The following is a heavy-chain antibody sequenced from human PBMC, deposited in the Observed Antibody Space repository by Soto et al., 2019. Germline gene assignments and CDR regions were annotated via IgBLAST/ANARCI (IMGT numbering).Heavy chain of an antibody. V-gene: IGHV3-33*01. CDR2: IWNDGNGY. D-gene: IGHD6-13*01. CDR3: ARRQISPPTRGAASARGGMDV. J-gene: IGHJ6*04. Sequence: QVQLVESGGGVVQPGRSLRLSCAASGFTFKNYGMHWVRQAPGKGLEWVAVIWNDGNGYYYANSVKGRFTISRDNSKNTLYLQMSSPRVEDTAVYYCARRQISPPTRGAASARGGMDVWGKGTTVTVSS. CDR1: GFTFKNYG.